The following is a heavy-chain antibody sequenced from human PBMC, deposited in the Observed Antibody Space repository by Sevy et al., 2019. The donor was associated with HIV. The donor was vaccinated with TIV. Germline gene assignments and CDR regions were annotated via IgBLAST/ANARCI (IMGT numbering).Heavy chain of an antibody. CDR2: FDPTGGTR. D-gene: IGHD6-13*01. V-gene: IGHV1-46*01. CDR3: AKRASSTWYFPSAEYFQH. J-gene: IGHJ1*01. Sequence: ASVKVSCKASGYTFTTYYIYWVRQAPGQGLEWIGIFDPTGGTRSYAQKFQGRLTMTGDTSTSTVYMELSSLRSEDTAVYYCAKRASSTWYFPSAEYFQHWGQGTLVTVSS. CDR1: GYTFTTYY.